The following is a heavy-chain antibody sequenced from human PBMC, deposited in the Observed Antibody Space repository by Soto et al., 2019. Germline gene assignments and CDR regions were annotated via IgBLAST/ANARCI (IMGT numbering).Heavy chain of an antibody. J-gene: IGHJ5*02. Sequence: SETLSLTCTVSGGSISSGGYCWSWIRQHPGKGLEWIGYIYYSGSTYYNPSLKSRVTISVDTSKNQFSLKLSSVTAADTAVYYCASIIQIGTFDPWGQGTLVTVSS. CDR1: GGSISSGGYC. CDR2: IYYSGST. V-gene: IGHV4-31*03. CDR3: ASIIQIGTFDP.